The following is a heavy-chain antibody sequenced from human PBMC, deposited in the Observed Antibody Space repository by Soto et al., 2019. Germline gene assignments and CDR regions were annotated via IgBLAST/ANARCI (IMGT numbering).Heavy chain of an antibody. CDR1: SGPSRSHN. J-gene: IGHJ6*02. CDR2: IYHTGDT. V-gene: IGHV4-59*08. CDR3: VRQGIGDLHGLVDV. Sequence: QVQLQQSGPGLVKPSETLSLTCTVSSGPSRSHNWGWIRQPPGGGLEWIGYIYHTGDTSYNPSLSSRVTISPDTSTTHLSLTLRAVTAADPAVYYCVRQGIGDLHGLVDVWGQGTRVSVSS. D-gene: IGHD3-10*01.